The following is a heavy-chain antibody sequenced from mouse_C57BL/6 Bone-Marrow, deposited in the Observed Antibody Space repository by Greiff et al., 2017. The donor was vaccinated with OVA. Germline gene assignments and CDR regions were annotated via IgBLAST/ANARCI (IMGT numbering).Heavy chain of an antibody. CDR2: IHPNSGST. CDR3: ARYYDPHGLYYYAMDY. D-gene: IGHD2-4*01. J-gene: IGHJ4*01. V-gene: IGHV1-64*01. Sequence: QVQLQQPGAELVKPGASVKLSCKASGYTFTSYWMHWVKQRPGQGLEWIGMIHPNSGSTNYNEKFKSKATLTVDKSSSTAYMQLSSLTSEDSAVYYCARYYDPHGLYYYAMDYWGQGTSVTVSS. CDR1: GYTFTSYW.